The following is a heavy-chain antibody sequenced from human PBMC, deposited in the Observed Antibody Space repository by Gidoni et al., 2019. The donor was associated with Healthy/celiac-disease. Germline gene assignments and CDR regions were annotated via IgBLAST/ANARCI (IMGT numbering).Heavy chain of an antibody. CDR3: ARDLSSSWFSPLGY. V-gene: IGHV3-21*01. J-gene: IGHJ4*02. CDR1: GFTFSSYT. CDR2: VSSSMTYI. Sequence: EVQLVESGGGLVKPGGSLRLSCAAPGFTFSSYTMNWVRQAPGKGLEWVSSVSSSMTYIYYADSVKGRFTISRDNAKNSLYLQMNSLRAEDTAVYYCARDLSSSWFSPLGYWGQGTLVTVSS. D-gene: IGHD6-13*01.